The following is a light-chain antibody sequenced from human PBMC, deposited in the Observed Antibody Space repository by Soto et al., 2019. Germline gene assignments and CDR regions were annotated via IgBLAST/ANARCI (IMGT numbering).Light chain of an antibody. V-gene: IGKV3-20*01. J-gene: IGKJ5*01. CDR1: QSVSSY. Sequence: EIVLTQSPATLSLSPGERATLSCRASQSVSSYLAWYQQKPGQAPRLLIYGASSRATGIPDRFSGRGSGTDFTLTISRLEPEDFAVYYCQQHGISHITFGQGTRLEIK. CDR3: QQHGISHIT. CDR2: GAS.